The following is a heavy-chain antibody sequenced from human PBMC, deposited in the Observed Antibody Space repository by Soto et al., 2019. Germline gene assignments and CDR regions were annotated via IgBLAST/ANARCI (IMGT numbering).Heavy chain of an antibody. Sequence: QVQLVQSGAEVKKPGSSVKVSCKASGGTFSSYTISWVRQAPGEGLEWMGRIIPILGIANYAQKFQGRVTITAVKSTSTAYMELSSLRSEDTAVYYCARGKIPHDAFDIWGQGTMVTVSS. CDR1: GGTFSSYT. J-gene: IGHJ3*02. CDR2: IIPILGIA. V-gene: IGHV1-69*02. CDR3: ARGKIPHDAFDI.